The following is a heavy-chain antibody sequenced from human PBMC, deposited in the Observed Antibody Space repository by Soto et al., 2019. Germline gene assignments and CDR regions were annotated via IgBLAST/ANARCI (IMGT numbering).Heavy chain of an antibody. D-gene: IGHD3-10*01. Sequence: QVQLQESGPGLVKPSQTLSLTCTVSGGSISSGGYYWSWIRQHPGKGLEWIGYIYYSGSTYYNPSLNIRVTISVETSKNQLSLKLSSVTAADTDVYYCARSIWFGELVGRIQRGDGMDVWGQGTTVTVSS. CDR2: IYYSGST. CDR3: ARSIWFGELVGRIQRGDGMDV. CDR1: GGSISSGGYY. V-gene: IGHV4-31*03. J-gene: IGHJ6*02.